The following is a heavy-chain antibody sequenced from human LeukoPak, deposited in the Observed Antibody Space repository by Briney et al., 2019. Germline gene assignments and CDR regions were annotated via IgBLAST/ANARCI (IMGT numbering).Heavy chain of an antibody. Sequence: PGGSLRLSCAASGFTFSSYAMHWVRQAPCKGLEWVAVISYDGSNKYYADSVKGRFTISRDNSKNTLYLQMNSLRAEDTAVYYCARDAWLSLDYWGQGTLVTVSS. CDR3: ARDAWLSLDY. CDR1: GFTFSSYA. CDR2: ISYDGSNK. V-gene: IGHV3-30-3*01. D-gene: IGHD5-24*01. J-gene: IGHJ4*02.